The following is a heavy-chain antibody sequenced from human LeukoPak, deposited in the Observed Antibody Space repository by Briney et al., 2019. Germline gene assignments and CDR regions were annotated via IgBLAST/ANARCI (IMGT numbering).Heavy chain of an antibody. CDR2: IYYSGST. J-gene: IGHJ5*02. CDR1: GGPISSSSYY. V-gene: IGHV4-39*07. Sequence: SETLSLPCTVSGGPISSSSYYWGWIRQPPGKGLEWIRRIYYSGSTYYNPALKSRATITVDTAKNQFSMKLSYITAADTALYYCARDRSSSGRTGWFDPWGQGTLVTVSS. D-gene: IGHD6-19*01. CDR3: ARDRSSSGRTGWFDP.